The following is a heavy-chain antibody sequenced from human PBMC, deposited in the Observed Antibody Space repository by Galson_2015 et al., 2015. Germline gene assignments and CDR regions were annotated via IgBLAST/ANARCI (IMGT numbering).Heavy chain of an antibody. Sequence: SVKVSCKASGYTSTTYAMHWVRQAPGQWLEWMGWIHTGNGNTKYSQKLQGRVTIARDTSASTVYMELISLRSEDTAMYYCASGSCSTTTCYFGVGGMDVSVQGTTVTVSS. V-gene: IGHV1-3*04. D-gene: IGHD2-2*01. CDR2: IHTGNGNT. CDR1: GYTSTTYA. J-gene: IGHJ6*02. CDR3: ASGSCSTTTCYFGVGGMDV.